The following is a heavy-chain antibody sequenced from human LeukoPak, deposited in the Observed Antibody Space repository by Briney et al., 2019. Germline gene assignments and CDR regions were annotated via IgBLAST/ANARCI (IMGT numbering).Heavy chain of an antibody. Sequence: PGGSLRLSCAASGFTFSNAWMYWVRQAPGKGLEWVDRIKSKISGGTTDYAAPVKGRFTISRDDSKNTLCLQMNSLKTEDTAVYYCTTDAPYYYGSGTKTDAFDLWGQGTMVTVYS. CDR2: IKSKISGGTT. CDR3: TTDAPYYYGSGTKTDAFDL. J-gene: IGHJ3*01. D-gene: IGHD3-10*01. V-gene: IGHV3-15*01. CDR1: GFTFSNAW.